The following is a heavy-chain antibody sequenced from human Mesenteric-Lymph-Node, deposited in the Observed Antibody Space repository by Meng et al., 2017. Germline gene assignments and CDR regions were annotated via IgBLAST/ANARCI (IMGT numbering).Heavy chain of an antibody. CDR2: INPNSGGT. Sequence: ASMKVSCKASGYTFTGYYMHWVRQAPGQGLEWMGRINPNSGGTNYAQKFQGRVTMTRDTSISTAYMELSRLRSDDTAVYYCAPETITGTTDPGLGFDYWGQGTLVTVSS. V-gene: IGHV1-2*06. CDR3: APETITGTTDPGLGFDY. J-gene: IGHJ4*02. D-gene: IGHD1-7*01. CDR1: GYTFTGYY.